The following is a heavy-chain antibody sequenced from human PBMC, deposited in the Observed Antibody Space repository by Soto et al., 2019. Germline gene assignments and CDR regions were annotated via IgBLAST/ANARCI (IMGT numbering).Heavy chain of an antibody. CDR1: GYSFSNSG. V-gene: IGHV1-18*01. CDR2: ISTYNGNT. D-gene: IGHD2-8*01. Sequence: QVELVQSGPEVKKPGASVKVSCKASGYSFSNSGFSWMRQAPGQGLEWMGWISTYNGNTNYEQKFQGRLSMTRDKSTSTAFMELTTLRSDDTAVYYCARDEYNNGRNWLNPWGQGTLVSVTS. CDR3: ARDEYNNGRNWLNP. J-gene: IGHJ5*02.